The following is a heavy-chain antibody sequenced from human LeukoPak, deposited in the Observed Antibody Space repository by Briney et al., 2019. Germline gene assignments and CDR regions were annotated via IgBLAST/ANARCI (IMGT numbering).Heavy chain of an antibody. J-gene: IGHJ5*02. CDR2: IKPDGSEN. CDR1: GFTIRTSW. D-gene: IGHD2-21*01. V-gene: IGHV3-7*01. Sequence: PGGSLRLSCVASGFTIRTSWMSWLRQAPGKGLEWVANIKPDGSENYYVDSVKGRFSISRDNAKNSLYLQMDSLRAGDTAVYYCARDCETYCAFYPPDRWGQGTLVTVSS. CDR3: ARDCETYCAFYPPDR.